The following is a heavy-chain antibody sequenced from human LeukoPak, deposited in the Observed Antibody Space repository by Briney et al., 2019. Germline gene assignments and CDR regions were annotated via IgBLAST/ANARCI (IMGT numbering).Heavy chain of an antibody. D-gene: IGHD4-23*01. CDR1: GFTFSSYA. CDR2: IRGSGGST. CDR3: AKDPTTMVTPYYFDY. J-gene: IGHJ4*02. V-gene: IGHV3-23*01. Sequence: GGSQTLFCAASGFTFSSYAMSCVPQTPGKGLEWVSAIRGSGGSTYHADYVKGRFTISRDNSKNTLYLQMNSLRAEDTAIYYCAKDPTTMVTPYYFDYWGQGTLVTVSS.